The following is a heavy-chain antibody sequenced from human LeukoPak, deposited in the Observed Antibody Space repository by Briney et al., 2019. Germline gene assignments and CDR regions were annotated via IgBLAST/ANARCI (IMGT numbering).Heavy chain of an antibody. CDR1: GFTFDDYA. CDR3: AKDVTYSSGWAAFDI. J-gene: IGHJ3*02. Sequence: GGSLRLSGAASGFTFDDYAMHWVRQAPGKGLEWVSGISWNSGSIGYADSVKGRFTIPRDNAKNSLYLQMNSLRAEDTALYYCAKDVTYSSGWAAFDIWGQGTMVTVSS. CDR2: ISWNSGSI. D-gene: IGHD6-19*01. V-gene: IGHV3-9*01.